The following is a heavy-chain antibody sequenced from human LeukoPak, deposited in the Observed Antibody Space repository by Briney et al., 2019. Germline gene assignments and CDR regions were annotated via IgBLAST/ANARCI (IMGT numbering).Heavy chain of an antibody. CDR3: ARDPYSNYFDY. D-gene: IGHD5-18*01. CDR1: GYTFTGYY. CDR2: INPNTGGI. J-gene: IGHJ4*02. V-gene: IGHV1-2*02. Sequence: ASVRVSCKSSGYTFTGYYMHWVRQAPGQGLEWMGWINPNTGGINYAQKFQGRVTMTRDTSISAAYMELSRLRSDDTAVYYCARDPYSNYFDYWGQGTLVTVSS.